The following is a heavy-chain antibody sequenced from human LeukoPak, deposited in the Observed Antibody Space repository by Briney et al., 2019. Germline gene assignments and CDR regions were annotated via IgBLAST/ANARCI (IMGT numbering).Heavy chain of an antibody. CDR1: GFTVSSSY. D-gene: IGHD6-6*01. V-gene: IGHV3-66*02. CDR3: AGSRSSGGFDY. Sequence: GGSLRLSCAASGFTVSSSYMTWVRQAPGTGLEWVSIIYSSGSTYYADSVKGRFTISRDSSKDTLYLQMNTLRPEDTAVYYCAGSRSSGGFDYWGQGTLVTVSS. CDR2: IYSSGST. J-gene: IGHJ4*02.